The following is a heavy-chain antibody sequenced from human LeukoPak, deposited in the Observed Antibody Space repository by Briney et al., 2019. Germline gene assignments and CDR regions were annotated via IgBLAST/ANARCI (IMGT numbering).Heavy chain of an antibody. D-gene: IGHD6-13*01. J-gene: IGHJ4*02. Sequence: GGSLRLSCAASGFTFSSYAMHWVRQAPGKGLEWVAVISYDGSNKYYADSVKGRFTISRDNSKNTLYLQMNSLRAEDTAVYYCAGEDSSSWCPDYWGQGTLVTVSS. CDR1: GFTFSSYA. CDR2: ISYDGSNK. CDR3: AGEDSSSWCPDY. V-gene: IGHV3-30*04.